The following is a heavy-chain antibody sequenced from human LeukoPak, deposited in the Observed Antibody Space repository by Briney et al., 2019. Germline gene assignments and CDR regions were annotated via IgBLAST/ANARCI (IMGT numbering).Heavy chain of an antibody. CDR3: ARQPGGTAAFDI. CDR2: THNNGDS. D-gene: IGHD6-13*01. CDR1: GASIDSYY. V-gene: IGHV4-59*08. J-gene: IGHJ3*02. Sequence: SETLSLTCTVSGASIDSYYWSWIRQPPGKGLEWIGYTHNNGDSNYNPSLKSRLTISVDTSKNEVSLVLTSLTAADTALYYCARQPGGTAAFDIWAQGTMVTVSA.